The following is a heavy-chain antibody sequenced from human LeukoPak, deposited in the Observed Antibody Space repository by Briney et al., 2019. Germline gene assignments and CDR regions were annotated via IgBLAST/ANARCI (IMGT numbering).Heavy chain of an antibody. CDR3: AKESGALGAPLYDY. CDR2: ISDNGGGT. CDR1: GFIFRNYA. Sequence: GGSLRLSCVASGFIFRNYAMSWVRQAPGEGLEWVSGISDNGGGTYYADSVKGRFTISRDNSKNMLYLQMNSLRAEDTAVYYCAKESGALGAPLYDYWGQGILVTGSS. J-gene: IGHJ4*02. D-gene: IGHD4/OR15-4a*01. V-gene: IGHV3-23*01.